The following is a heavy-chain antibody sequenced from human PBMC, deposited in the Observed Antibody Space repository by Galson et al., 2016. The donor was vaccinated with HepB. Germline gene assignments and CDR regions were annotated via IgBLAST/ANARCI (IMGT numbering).Heavy chain of an antibody. J-gene: IGHJ4*02. CDR3: ARVRRYCSGGSCRHHFDY. D-gene: IGHD2-15*01. CDR1: GGSISSHNYY. V-gene: IGHV4-39*01. Sequence: ETLSLTCIVSGGSISSHNYYWGWIRQPPGKGLEWIGSIYYSGSTYYNPSLKSRVTISVDTSKNQFSLKLSAVTAADTAVYYCARVRRYCSGGSCRHHFDYWGQGTLVTVSS. CDR2: IYYSGST.